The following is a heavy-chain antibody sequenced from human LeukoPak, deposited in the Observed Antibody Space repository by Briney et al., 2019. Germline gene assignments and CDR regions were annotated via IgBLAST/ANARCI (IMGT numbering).Heavy chain of an antibody. CDR3: ANSPGPTPHQFDY. V-gene: IGHV3-53*05. D-gene: IGHD2-2*01. CDR1: GFTVSSNY. Sequence: GGSLRLSCAASGFTVSSNYMSWVRHAPGKGLEWVSVIYSGGSTYYADSVKGRFTISRDNSKNTLYLQMNSLRAEDTAVYYCANSPGPTPHQFDYWGQGTLVTVSS. J-gene: IGHJ4*02. CDR2: IYSGGST.